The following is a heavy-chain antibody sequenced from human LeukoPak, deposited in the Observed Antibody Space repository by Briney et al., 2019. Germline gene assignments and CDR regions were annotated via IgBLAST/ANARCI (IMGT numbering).Heavy chain of an antibody. J-gene: IGHJ4*02. Sequence: GGSLRLSCAASGFTFSIYALSWVRQAPGKGLEWVSGIGGSGGSTNYAGSVKGRFIISRDNSKNTVYLQMNSLRGEDTAVYYCAKDGQPLRFLDNMGYFDNWGQGTLVSVSS. D-gene: IGHD3-3*01. CDR1: GFTFSIYA. V-gene: IGHV3-23*01. CDR3: AKDGQPLRFLDNMGYFDN. CDR2: IGGSGGST.